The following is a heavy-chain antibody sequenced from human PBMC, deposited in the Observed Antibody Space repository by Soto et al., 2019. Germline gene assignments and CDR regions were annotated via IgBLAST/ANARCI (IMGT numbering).Heavy chain of an antibody. Sequence: QVRLQQWGAGLLKPSETLSLTCAVYGGSFSNYYWSWIRQSPGKGLEWLGEITQSGSRNYNPSLKRRVTISLDTSKNQSSLKLSSVTAADTAVYYCARESAGFFWSGYYPFDYWGQGTLVTFSA. J-gene: IGHJ4*02. CDR3: ARESAGFFWSGYYPFDY. CDR1: GGSFSNYY. V-gene: IGHV4-34*01. D-gene: IGHD3-3*01. CDR2: ITQSGSR.